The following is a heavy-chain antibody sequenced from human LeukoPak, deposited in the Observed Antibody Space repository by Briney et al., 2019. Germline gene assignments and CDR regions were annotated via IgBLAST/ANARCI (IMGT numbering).Heavy chain of an antibody. Sequence: SVKVSCKASGGTFSSYTIRWVRQAPGQGLEWMGRIVPTLGIGNYAQKFQGRVTINADKSTRTAYMELSSLRSDDTAVYYCARAKLFSASGGAFDIWGQGTMVTVSS. D-gene: IGHD3-10*01. CDR3: ARAKLFSASGGAFDI. CDR1: GGTFSSYT. V-gene: IGHV1-69*02. CDR2: IVPTLGIG. J-gene: IGHJ3*02.